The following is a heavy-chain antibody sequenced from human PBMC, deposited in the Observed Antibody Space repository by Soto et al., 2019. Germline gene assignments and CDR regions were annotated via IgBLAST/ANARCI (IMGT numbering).Heavy chain of an antibody. CDR1: GFTFSSYW. Sequence: GGSLRLSCAASGFTFSSYWMSWVRQAPGKGLEWVANIKQDGSEKYYVDSVKGRFTISRDNAKNSLYLQMNSLRAEDTAVYYCARDTVTTTYYYYYMDVWGKGTTVTVSS. CDR2: IKQDGSEK. V-gene: IGHV3-7*01. D-gene: IGHD4-17*01. CDR3: ARDTVTTTYYYYYMDV. J-gene: IGHJ6*03.